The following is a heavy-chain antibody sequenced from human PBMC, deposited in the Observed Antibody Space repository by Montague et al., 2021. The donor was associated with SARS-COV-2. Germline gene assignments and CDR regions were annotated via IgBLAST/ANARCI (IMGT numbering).Heavy chain of an antibody. CDR2: ILDGGQS. J-gene: IGHJ4*01. V-gene: IGHV3-23*01. CDR1: GFTFSTYS. CDR3: VTENSRRNFDFYY. D-gene: IGHD3-9*01. Sequence: SLRLSCAASGFTFSTYSMPWVRQAPGKGLDWVSGILDGGQSYYLHSVRGRFTISRDNPRDTVYLQMNSLRAEDAAVYFCVTENSRRNFDFYYWGHGALVTVSS.